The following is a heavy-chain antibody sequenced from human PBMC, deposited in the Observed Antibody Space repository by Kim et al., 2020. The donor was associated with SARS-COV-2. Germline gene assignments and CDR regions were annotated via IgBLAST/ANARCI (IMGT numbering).Heavy chain of an antibody. V-gene: IGHV3-33*01. J-gene: IGHJ4*02. D-gene: IGHD5-12*01. Sequence: GGSLRLSCAASGFTFSSYGMHWVRQAPGKGLEWVAVIWYDGSNKYYADSVKGRFTISRDNSKNTLYLQMNSLRAEDTAVYYCAREGGYSGYQPGDYWGQGTLVTVSS. CDR3: AREGGYSGYQPGDY. CDR1: GFTFSSYG. CDR2: IWYDGSNK.